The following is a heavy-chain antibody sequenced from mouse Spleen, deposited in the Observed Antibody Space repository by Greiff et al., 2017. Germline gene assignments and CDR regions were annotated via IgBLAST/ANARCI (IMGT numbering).Heavy chain of an antibody. D-gene: IGHD2-13*01. CDR1: GYTFTSYW. Sequence: QVQLQQPGAELVKPGASVKMSCKASGYTFTSYWITWVKQRPGQGLEWIGDIYPGSGSTNYNEKFKSKATLTVDTSSSTAYMQLSSLTSEDSAVYYCARPSTGYGDYYFDYWGQGTLVTVSA. J-gene: IGHJ3*01. CDR2: IYPGSGST. CDR3: ARPSTGYGDYYFDY. V-gene: IGHV1-55*01.